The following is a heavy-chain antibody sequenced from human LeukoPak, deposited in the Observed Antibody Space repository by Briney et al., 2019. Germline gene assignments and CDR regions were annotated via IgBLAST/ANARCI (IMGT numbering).Heavy chain of an antibody. Sequence: SETLSLTCAVYGGSFSGYYWSWIRQSPGKGLEWIGEINHGGSTNNNPSLKSRVTVSVDTSKNRFSLKLSSVTAADTAVYYCARVDSGGSWVDYWGQGTLVTVSS. CDR2: INHGGST. CDR1: GGSFSGYY. J-gene: IGHJ4*02. D-gene: IGHD2-15*01. V-gene: IGHV4-34*09. CDR3: ARVDSGGSWVDY.